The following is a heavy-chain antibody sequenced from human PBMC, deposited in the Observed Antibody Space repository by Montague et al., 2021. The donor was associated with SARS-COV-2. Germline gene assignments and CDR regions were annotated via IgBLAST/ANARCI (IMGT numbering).Heavy chain of an antibody. V-gene: IGHV4-4*02. CDR3: ARGGYGGWTGYYFDY. Sequence: SETLSLTCAVSGGPISSSNWWIGEIHHSGSTNYNPSLKSRVTMSVDRSKNHFSLRLSSVTAADTTMYYCARGGYGGWTGYYFDYWGQGTLVTVSS. CDR2: IHHSGST. J-gene: IGHJ4*02. CDR1: GGPISSSNW. D-gene: IGHD4/OR15-4a*01.